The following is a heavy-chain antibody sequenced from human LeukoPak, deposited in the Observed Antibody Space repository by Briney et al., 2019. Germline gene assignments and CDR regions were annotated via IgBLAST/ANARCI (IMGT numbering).Heavy chain of an antibody. D-gene: IGHD2-15*01. CDR1: GYTFTSYW. CDR3: ARVGVPAAEWLRGYFDH. CDR2: IYPGDSDT. J-gene: IGHJ4*02. V-gene: IGHV5-51*01. Sequence: GESLKISCKNSGYTFTSYWIGWVRQMPGKGLEWMGIIYPGDSDTRCSPSFQGQVTISADKSISTAYLQWSSLKASDTAMYYCARVGVPAAEWLRGYFDHWGQGTLVTVSS.